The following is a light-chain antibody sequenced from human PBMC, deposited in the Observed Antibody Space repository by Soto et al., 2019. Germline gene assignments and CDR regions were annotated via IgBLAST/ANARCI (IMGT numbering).Light chain of an antibody. Sequence: EIFVTQSPAILSVSPGESVTLSCRASQSVISNLAWYQQKLGQAPRLLIYGASTRASGIPARFRGSGSGTEFFLTISSLQSEDFAVYYCQYYNNWLGAFGGGTKVEIK. V-gene: IGKV3-15*01. CDR2: GAS. CDR3: QYYNNWLGA. CDR1: QSVISN. J-gene: IGKJ4*01.